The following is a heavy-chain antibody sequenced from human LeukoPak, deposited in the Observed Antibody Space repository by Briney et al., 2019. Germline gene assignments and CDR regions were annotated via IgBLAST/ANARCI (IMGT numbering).Heavy chain of an antibody. V-gene: IGHV3-23*01. J-gene: IGHJ4*02. Sequence: GGSLRLSCAASGFTFSSCTMSWVRQAPGKGLEWVSTITTSDGNTYYADSVKGRFTVSRDNSKNTLYLQMNSLRAEDTAVYYCAKDGGLWVSAHWGDSWGRGTLVTVSS. CDR3: AKDGGLWVSAHWGDS. D-gene: IGHD7-27*01. CDR1: GFTFSSCT. CDR2: ITTSDGNT.